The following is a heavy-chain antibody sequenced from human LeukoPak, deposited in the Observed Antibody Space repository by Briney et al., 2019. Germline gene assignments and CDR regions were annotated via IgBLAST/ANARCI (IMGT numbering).Heavy chain of an antibody. D-gene: IGHD3-10*01. Sequence: PSETLSLTCTVSGGSFSSHYWSWIRQPPGKGLEWIGYINYSGTTNYNPSLKSRVTLSVDTSKNQFSLRLTSVTAADTAVYYCARGPEGSGSYIFYYWGQGTLVTVSS. J-gene: IGHJ4*02. CDR1: GGSFSSHY. V-gene: IGHV4-59*11. CDR2: INYSGTT. CDR3: ARGPEGSGSYIFYY.